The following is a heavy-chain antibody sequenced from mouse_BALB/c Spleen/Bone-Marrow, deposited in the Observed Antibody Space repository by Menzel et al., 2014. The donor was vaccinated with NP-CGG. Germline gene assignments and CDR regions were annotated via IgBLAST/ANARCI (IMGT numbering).Heavy chain of an antibody. Sequence: QVQLKHSGAELVRPGTSVKVSCKAFGYAFTNYLIEWVKQRPGQGLEWIGVINPGSGGTNYNEKFKGKATLTADKSSSTAYMQLSSLTSDDSAVYFCARWDYAMDYWGQGTSVTVSS. CDR1: GYAFTNYL. V-gene: IGHV1-54*01. CDR3: ARWDYAMDY. CDR2: INPGSGGT. J-gene: IGHJ4*01.